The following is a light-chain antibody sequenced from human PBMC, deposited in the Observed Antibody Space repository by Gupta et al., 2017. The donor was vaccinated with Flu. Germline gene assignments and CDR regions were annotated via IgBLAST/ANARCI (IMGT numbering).Light chain of an antibody. J-gene: IGLJ3*02. V-gene: IGLV1-44*01. Sequence: QSLLTPPPSAPGTPGQRVPLPCSGSSSNIGSNPVNWYQQLPGTAPKLLVYTNDQRPSGVPDRFSASKSGTSASLAVSGLQSEDEADYYCATWDDSLLGPVFGGGTKLTVL. CDR2: TND. CDR1: SSNIGSNP. CDR3: ATWDDSLLGPV.